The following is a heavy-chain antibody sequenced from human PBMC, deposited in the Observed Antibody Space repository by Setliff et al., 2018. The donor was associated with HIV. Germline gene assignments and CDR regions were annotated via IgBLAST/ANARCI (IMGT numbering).Heavy chain of an antibody. CDR1: GFTFTSSA. CDR3: ARELPGVCYFDD. D-gene: IGHD2-21*02. V-gene: IGHV1-58*01. CDR2: IVVGSGNT. J-gene: IGHJ4*02. Sequence: ASVKVSCKASGFTFTSSAVQWVRQARGQRLEWIGWIVVGSGNTNYAQKFQERVTITRDMSTSTAYMELSSLTSEDTAVYYCARELPGVCYFDDWGQGTLVTVSS.